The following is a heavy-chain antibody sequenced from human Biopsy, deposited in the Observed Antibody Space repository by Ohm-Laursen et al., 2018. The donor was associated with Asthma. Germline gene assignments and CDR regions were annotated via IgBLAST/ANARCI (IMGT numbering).Heavy chain of an antibody. CDR1: GDSFSNYA. V-gene: IGHV1-18*01. Sequence: GSSVKVSCKASGDSFSNYAISWVRQAPGQGLEWMGWISPFTGDTHFGQKFQGRVTMTTDTSTDTAYMELRGLRSDDTAVYYCARHPYNFGGFDYWGQGSLVLVSS. CDR3: ARHPYNFGGFDY. J-gene: IGHJ4*02. CDR2: ISPFTGDT. D-gene: IGHD5-24*01.